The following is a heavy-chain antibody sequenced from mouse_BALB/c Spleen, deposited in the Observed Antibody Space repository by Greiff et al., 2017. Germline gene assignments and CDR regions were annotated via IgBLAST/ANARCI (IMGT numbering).Heavy chain of an antibody. J-gene: IGHJ3*01. D-gene: IGHD2-4*01. CDR2: ISYDGSN. CDR3: ATMITTGGFAY. V-gene: IGHV3-6*02. CDR1: GYSITSGYY. Sequence: ESGPGLVKPSQSLSLTCSVTGYSITSGYYWNWIRQFPGNKLEWMGYISYDGSNNYNPSLKNRISITRDTSKNQFFLKLNSVTTEDTATYYCATMITTGGFAYWGQGTLVTVSA.